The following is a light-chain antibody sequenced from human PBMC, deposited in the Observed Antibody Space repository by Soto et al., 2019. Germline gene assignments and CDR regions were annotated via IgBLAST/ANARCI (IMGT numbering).Light chain of an antibody. V-gene: IGKV3-20*01. Sequence: EIVLTQSPGTLSLSPGERATLSCRASQSVSSSYLAWYQQKPGQAPRLLIYDASSRATGIADRFSGGGSGTDFTLTISRLEPEDFAVYYCQQYGTSPPWTFGQGTKVDIK. CDR3: QQYGTSPPWT. CDR1: QSVSSSY. J-gene: IGKJ1*01. CDR2: DAS.